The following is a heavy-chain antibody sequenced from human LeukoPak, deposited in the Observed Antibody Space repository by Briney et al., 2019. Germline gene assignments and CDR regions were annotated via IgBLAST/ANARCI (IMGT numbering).Heavy chain of an antibody. V-gene: IGHV4-30-4*08. Sequence: TLSLTCTVSGGSISSGDYYWSWIRQPPGKGLEWIGYIYYSGSTYYNPSLKSRVTISVDTSKNQFSLKLSSVTAADTAVYYCARDGSNYAALDYWGQGTLVTVSS. CDR1: GGSISSGDYY. J-gene: IGHJ4*02. CDR2: IYYSGST. CDR3: ARDGSNYAALDY. D-gene: IGHD4-11*01.